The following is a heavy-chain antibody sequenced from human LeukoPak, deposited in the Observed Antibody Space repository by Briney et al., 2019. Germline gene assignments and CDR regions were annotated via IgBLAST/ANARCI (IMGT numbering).Heavy chain of an antibody. J-gene: IGHJ3*02. CDR1: GYTFTSYG. Sequence: GASVKVSCKASGYTFTSYGISWVRQAPGQGLEWMGWISAYNGNTNYAQKLQGRVTMTTDTSTSTAYMELRSLRSDDKAVYYCARDRKYYDYVWGSYRYSGDAFDIWGQGKMVTVSS. CDR2: ISAYNGNT. D-gene: IGHD3-16*02. CDR3: ARDRKYYDYVWGSYRYSGDAFDI. V-gene: IGHV1-18*01.